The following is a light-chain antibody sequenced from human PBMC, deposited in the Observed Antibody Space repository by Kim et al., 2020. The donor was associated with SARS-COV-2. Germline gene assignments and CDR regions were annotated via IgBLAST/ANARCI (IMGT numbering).Light chain of an antibody. CDR1: TGAVTSGHF. Sequence: QTVVTQEPSLTVSPGGTVTLTCASSTGAVTSGHFPNWFQKKPGQAPRALIYGTTNRHSWAPARFSGSLLGDKAALTLSGAETEDEAEYYCLLSYDDSQLVFGGGTQLTVL. J-gene: IGLJ3*02. V-gene: IGLV7-43*01. CDR2: GTT. CDR3: LLSYDDSQLV.